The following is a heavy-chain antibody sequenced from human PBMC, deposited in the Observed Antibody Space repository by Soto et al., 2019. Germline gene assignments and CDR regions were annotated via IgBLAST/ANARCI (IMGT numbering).Heavy chain of an antibody. J-gene: IGHJ6*02. Sequence: QLVESGGALVQPGGSLRLSCAASGFTFSAHWMSWVRQAPGKGLEWVAYKYADGSTEYYVDSVRGRFTVSRDNAKNSGFLQMNSLRDEDTGVYYCARGHYGLDIWGQGTTVIVSS. CDR2: KYADGSTE. CDR3: ARGHYGLDI. CDR1: GFTFSAHW. V-gene: IGHV3-7*04.